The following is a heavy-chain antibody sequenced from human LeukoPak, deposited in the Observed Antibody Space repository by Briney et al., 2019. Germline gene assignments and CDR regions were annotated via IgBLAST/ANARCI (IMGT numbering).Heavy chain of an antibody. J-gene: IGHJ4*02. CDR3: ARRYCSGGSCYWEDY. Sequence: GGSLRLSCSVSGLTFYTYAMSWVRQAPGKGLEWVSVIYSGGSTYYADSVKGRFIISRDNSKNTLYLQMNSLRAEDTAVYYCARRYCSGGSCYWEDYWGQGTLVTVSS. V-gene: IGHV3-66*01. CDR2: IYSGGST. D-gene: IGHD2-15*01. CDR1: GLTFYTYA.